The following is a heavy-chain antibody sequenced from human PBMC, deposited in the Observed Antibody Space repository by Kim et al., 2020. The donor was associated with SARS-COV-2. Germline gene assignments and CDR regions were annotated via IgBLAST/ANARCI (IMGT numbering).Heavy chain of an antibody. D-gene: IGHD3-10*01. J-gene: IGHJ4*02. CDR3: ATNLWL. Sequence: NSGRQAYADPVKGRFTISRDNAKNSLYLQMNSLGAEDTALYYCATNLWLWGQGTLVTVSS. V-gene: IGHV3-9*01. CDR2: NSGRQ.